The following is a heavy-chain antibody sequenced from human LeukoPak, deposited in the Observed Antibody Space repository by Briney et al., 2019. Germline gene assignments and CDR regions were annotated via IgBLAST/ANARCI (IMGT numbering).Heavy chain of an antibody. V-gene: IGHV3-48*03. CDR3: ARGVDGFDILTGYYYYYMDV. CDR2: ISSSGSTI. D-gene: IGHD3-9*01. Sequence: GGSLRLSCAASGFTFSSYEMNWVRQAPGKGLEWVSYISSSGSTIYYADSVKGRFTISRDNAKNSLYLQMNSLRAEDTAVYYCARGVDGFDILTGYYYYYMDVWGKGTTVTVSS. CDR1: GFTFSSYE. J-gene: IGHJ6*03.